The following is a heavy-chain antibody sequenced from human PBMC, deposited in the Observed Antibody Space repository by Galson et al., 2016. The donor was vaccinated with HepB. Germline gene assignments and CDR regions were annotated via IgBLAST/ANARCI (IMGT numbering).Heavy chain of an antibody. CDR3: ARMKNYYYGLDV. V-gene: IGHV2-70*01. Sequence: PALVKPTQTLTLTCTFSGFSFSTSGMRVSWIRQPPGKALEWLALIDWDEDKYYSTSLKTRLTISKDTSKNQVVLTMTNMDPVDTATYYCARMKNYYYGLDVWGQGTTVTVSS. J-gene: IGHJ6*02. CDR2: IDWDEDK. CDR1: GFSFSTSGMR.